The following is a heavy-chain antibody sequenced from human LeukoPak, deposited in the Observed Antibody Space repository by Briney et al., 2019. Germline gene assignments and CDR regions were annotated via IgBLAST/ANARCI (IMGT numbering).Heavy chain of an antibody. Sequence: PGGSLRLSCAASEFTFSNYWIHWVRQAPGKGLVWASRINSDGSITSYADSVKGRFTISRDNTKNTLYLQMNNLRAEDTAVYYCAREDHSVGFFDYWGQGTLVTVST. CDR3: AREDHSVGFFDY. V-gene: IGHV3-74*01. CDR2: INSDGSIT. D-gene: IGHD4-23*01. J-gene: IGHJ4*02. CDR1: EFTFSNYW.